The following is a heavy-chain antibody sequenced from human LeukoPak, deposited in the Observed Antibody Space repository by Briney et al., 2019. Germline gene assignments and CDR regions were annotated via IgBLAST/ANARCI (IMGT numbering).Heavy chain of an antibody. V-gene: IGHV3-66*02. CDR1: GFTVSSNY. Sequence: PGGSLRLSCAASGFTVSSNYMSWVRQAPGKGLAWVSVIYSGGSTYYADSVKGRFTISRDNSKNTLYLQMNSLRAEDTAVYYCARERGEYYGMDVWGQGTTVTVSS. CDR3: ARERGEYYGMDV. CDR2: IYSGGST. J-gene: IGHJ6*02. D-gene: IGHD3-10*01.